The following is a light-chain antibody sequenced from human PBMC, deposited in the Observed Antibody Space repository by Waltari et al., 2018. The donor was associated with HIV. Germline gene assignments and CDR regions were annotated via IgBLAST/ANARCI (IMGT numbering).Light chain of an antibody. CDR1: QSLVHTDGYTY. Sequence: DVVITQSPLSLSVSLGQPASISCKSSQSLVHTDGYTYLNWFRQRPGQSPRRLIYNVSNRDSGVPDRFSGSGSGTDFTLEINRVEAEDVRVYYCMQGTHWPPGYTFGQGTKLEIK. CDR3: MQGTHWPPGYT. V-gene: IGKV2-30*02. J-gene: IGKJ2*01. CDR2: NVS.